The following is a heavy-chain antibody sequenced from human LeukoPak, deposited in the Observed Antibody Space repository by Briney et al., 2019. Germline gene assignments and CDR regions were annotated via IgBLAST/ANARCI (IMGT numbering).Heavy chain of an antibody. V-gene: IGHV4-39*07. CDR1: GGSISSTTYY. J-gene: IGHJ4*02. D-gene: IGHD3/OR15-3a*01. CDR3: ARERRDYFFDY. CDR2: IYYSGST. Sequence: SETLSLTCTVSGGSISSTTYYWGWIRQPPGKGLEWIGSIYYSGSTYYNPSLKSRVTISVDTSKNQFSLKLSSVTAADTAVYYCARERRDYFFDYWGQGTLVTVSS.